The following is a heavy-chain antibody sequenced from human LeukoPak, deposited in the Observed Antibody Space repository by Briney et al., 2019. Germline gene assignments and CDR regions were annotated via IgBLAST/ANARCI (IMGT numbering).Heavy chain of an antibody. J-gene: IGHJ5*02. CDR1: GGSISSYY. CDR2: IYTSGST. V-gene: IGHV4-4*07. CDR3: ARDTEGYCSGGSCYPNWFDP. Sequence: SETLSLTCTVSGGSISSYYWSWIRQPAGKGLEWIGRIYTSGSTNQNPSLKSRVTISVDKSKNQFSLKLSSVTAADTAVYYCARDTEGYCSGGSCYPNWFDPWGQGTLVTVSS. D-gene: IGHD2-15*01.